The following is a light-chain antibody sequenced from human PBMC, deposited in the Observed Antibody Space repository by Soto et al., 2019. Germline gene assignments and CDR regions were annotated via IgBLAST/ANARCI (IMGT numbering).Light chain of an antibody. Sequence: EIVMTQSPATLSVSPGERATLSCRASQSVGSDLAWYQQKPGQAPRLLIYGASSRATGIPDRFSGSGSGTEFTLTISSLQSEDFAVYYCQQYNSWPITFGQGTRLEIK. V-gene: IGKV3D-15*01. CDR1: QSVGSD. J-gene: IGKJ5*01. CDR2: GAS. CDR3: QQYNSWPIT.